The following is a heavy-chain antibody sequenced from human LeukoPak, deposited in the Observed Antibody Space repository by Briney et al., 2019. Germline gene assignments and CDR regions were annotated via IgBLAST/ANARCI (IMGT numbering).Heavy chain of an antibody. V-gene: IGHV3-23*01. CDR3: AKDLDLYYYDSSGYERAFDI. CDR1: GFTFSSYA. J-gene: IGHJ3*02. D-gene: IGHD3-22*01. Sequence: GGSLRLSCAASGFTFSSYAMSWVRQAPGKGLEWVSAISGSGGSTYYADSVKGRFTISRDNSKNTLYLQMNSLRAEDTAVYYCAKDLDLYYYDSSGYERAFDIWGQGTMVTVS. CDR2: ISGSGGST.